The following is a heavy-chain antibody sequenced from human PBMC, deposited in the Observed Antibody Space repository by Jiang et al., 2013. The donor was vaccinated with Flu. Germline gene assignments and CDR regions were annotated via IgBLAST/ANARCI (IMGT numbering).Heavy chain of an antibody. CDR1: GYTFSDYY. CDR3: AREGEHSTAGVIDY. CDR2: INPKSGGT. Sequence: SGAEVKKPGASLKVSCEASGYTFSDYYINWVRQAPGQGLEWMGWINPKSGGTHFAQKFQGRVTMTRDTSINTAYMELSSLRFDDTAVYYCAREGEHSTAGVIDYWGQGTLVTVSS. D-gene: IGHD2-2*01. V-gene: IGHV1-2*02. J-gene: IGHJ4*02.